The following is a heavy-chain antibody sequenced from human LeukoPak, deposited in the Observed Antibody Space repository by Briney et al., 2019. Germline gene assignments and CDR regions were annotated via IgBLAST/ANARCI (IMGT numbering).Heavy chain of an antibody. J-gene: IGHJ4*02. CDR1: GYSFTSYW. V-gene: IGHV5-51*01. D-gene: IGHD3-22*01. Sequence: GESLKISCKGSGYSFTSYWIGWVRQMPGKGLEWTGIIYPGDSDTRYSPSFQGQVTISADKSISTAYLQWSSLKASDTAMYHCARRLRYYYDSSGYYYDYSFDYWGQGTLVTVSS. CDR3: ARRLRYYYDSSGYYYDYSFDY. CDR2: IYPGDSDT.